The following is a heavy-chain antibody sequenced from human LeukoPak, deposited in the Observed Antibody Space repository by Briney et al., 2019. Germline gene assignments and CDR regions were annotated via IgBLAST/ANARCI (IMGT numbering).Heavy chain of an antibody. J-gene: IGHJ5*02. CDR3: AREVVPAATWFDP. D-gene: IGHD2-2*01. CDR2: IYSGGST. V-gene: IGHV3-53*04. CDR1: GFTFDDYA. Sequence: PGRSLRLSCAASGFTFDDYAMQWVRQAPGKGLEWVSVIYSGGSTYYADSVKGRFTISRHNSKNTLYLQMNSLRAEDTAVYYCAREVVPAATWFDPWGQGTLVTVSS.